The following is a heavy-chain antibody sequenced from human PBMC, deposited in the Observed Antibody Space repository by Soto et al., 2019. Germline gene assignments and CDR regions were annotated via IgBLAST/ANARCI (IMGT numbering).Heavy chain of an antibody. D-gene: IGHD6-6*01. CDR1: GFTFGDYA. Sequence: GGSLRLSCTASGFTFGDYAMSWFRQAPGKGLEWVGFIRSKAYGGTTEYAASVKGRFTISRDDSKSIAYLQMNSLKTEDTAVYYCTVTFSIAALSSDAFDIWGQGTMVTVSS. CDR2: IRSKAYGGTT. CDR3: TVTFSIAALSSDAFDI. V-gene: IGHV3-49*03. J-gene: IGHJ3*02.